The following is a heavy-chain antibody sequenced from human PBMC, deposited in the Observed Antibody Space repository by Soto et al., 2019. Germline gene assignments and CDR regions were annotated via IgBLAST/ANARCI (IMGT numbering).Heavy chain of an antibody. V-gene: IGHV4-31*03. J-gene: IGHJ4*02. CDR1: GGSITDGGYY. D-gene: IGHD3-10*01. Sequence: QVQLQESGPGLVKPSQTLSLTCTVSGGSITDGGYYWSWIRQHPGKGLEWIGYIYYSGSTYYNPPLKSRLTISVDTSKNQFSLKLSSVTAADTAVYYCARVSYYYGSGGARWGQGTLVTVSS. CDR2: IYYSGST. CDR3: ARVSYYYGSGGAR.